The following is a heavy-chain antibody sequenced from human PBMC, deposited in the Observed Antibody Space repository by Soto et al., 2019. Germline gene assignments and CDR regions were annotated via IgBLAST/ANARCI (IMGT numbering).Heavy chain of an antibody. D-gene: IGHD2-15*01. CDR2: ISNSGST. Sequence: SETLSLTCTVSGGSVNSDEDSWTWIRQSPGKGLEWIGYISNSGSTGYNPSLKTRLSMSVDRSKNQFTRGLTSETAANTAVRFCATDGGSTDGYLDHWGQGTQVTVSS. CDR3: ATDGGSTDGYLDH. J-gene: IGHJ4*02. V-gene: IGHV4-30-4*01. CDR1: GGSVNSDEDS.